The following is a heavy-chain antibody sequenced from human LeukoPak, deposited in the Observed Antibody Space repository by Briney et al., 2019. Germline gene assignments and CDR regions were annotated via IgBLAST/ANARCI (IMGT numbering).Heavy chain of an antibody. CDR1: GFTFSTYG. J-gene: IGHJ3*02. V-gene: IGHV3-30*18. CDR3: AKDLSPLVWFVSGSDAFDI. D-gene: IGHD3-10*01. Sequence: GGSLRLSCAASGFTFSTYGMYWVRQAPGKGLERVAVISYDGTNEYYADSVKGLFTISRDNSKNTLYLQMNSLRAEDTAVYYCAKDLSPLVWFVSGSDAFDIWGQGTMVTVSS. CDR2: ISYDGTNE.